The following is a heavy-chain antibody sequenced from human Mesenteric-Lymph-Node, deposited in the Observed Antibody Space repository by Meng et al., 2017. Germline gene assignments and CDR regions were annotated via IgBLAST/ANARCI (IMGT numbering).Heavy chain of an antibody. CDR3: ARDIGQYYYDDPGGMDV. V-gene: IGHV1-18*04. Sequence: ASVKVSCKASGYTFTGYYMHWVRQAPGQGLEWMGWISAYNGNTNYAQKLQGRVTMTTDTSTSTAYMELRSLRSDDTAVYYCARDIGQYYYDDPGGMDVWGQGTTVTVSS. J-gene: IGHJ6*02. CDR2: ISAYNGNT. CDR1: GYTFTGYY. D-gene: IGHD3-22*01.